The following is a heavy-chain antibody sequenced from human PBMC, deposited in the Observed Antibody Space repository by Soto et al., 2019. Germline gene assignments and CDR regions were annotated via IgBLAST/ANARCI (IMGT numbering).Heavy chain of an antibody. CDR2: IYYSGST. CDR1: GGCICSCSYY. Sequence: FVTLSLTWPVGGGCICSCSYYRGRNPQPPGKGLEWTGSIYYSGSTYYNPSLKSRVTISVGTSKNEFSLKLNSVTAADTAVYYCARHSPYCIGTCCYGVYYYVMDVWGQGTRVTVSS. D-gene: IGHD2-2*01. CDR3: ARHSPYCIGTCCYGVYYYVMDV. J-gene: IGHJ6*02. V-gene: IGHV4-39*01.